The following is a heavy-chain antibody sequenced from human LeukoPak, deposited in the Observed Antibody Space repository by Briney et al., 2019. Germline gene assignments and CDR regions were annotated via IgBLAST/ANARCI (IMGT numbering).Heavy chain of an antibody. CDR2: IFYSGST. D-gene: IGHD3-16*02. CDR1: GGSIFSTNW. V-gene: IGHV4-4*02. CDR3: ARDPPYYVWGSYRYTGHFDY. J-gene: IGHJ4*02. Sequence: SGTLSLTCAVSGGSIFSTNWWSWVRQPPGKGLEWIGQIFYSGSTYYNPSLKSRVTISVDTSKNQFSLKLSSVTAADTAVYYCARDPPYYVWGSYRYTGHFDYWGQGTLVTVSS.